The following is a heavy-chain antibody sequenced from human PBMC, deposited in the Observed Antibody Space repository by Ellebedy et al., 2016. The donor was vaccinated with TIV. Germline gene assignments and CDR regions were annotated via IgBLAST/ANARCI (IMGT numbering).Heavy chain of an antibody. J-gene: IGHJ3*02. CDR3: ARDRGDYYDSSGYPEDAFDI. Sequence: GESLKISXAASGFTFSSYSMNWVRQAPGKGLEWVSYISSSSSTIYYADSVKGRFTISRDNAKNSLYLQMNSLRAEDTAVYYCARDRGDYYDSSGYPEDAFDIWGQGTMVTVSS. V-gene: IGHV3-48*04. CDR2: ISSSSSTI. D-gene: IGHD3-22*01. CDR1: GFTFSSYS.